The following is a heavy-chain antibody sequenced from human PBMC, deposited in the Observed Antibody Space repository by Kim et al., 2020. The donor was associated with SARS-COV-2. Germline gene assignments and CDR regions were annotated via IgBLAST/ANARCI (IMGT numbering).Heavy chain of an antibody. J-gene: IGHJ4*02. Sequence: GGSLRLSCAASGFTFNTYAMHWVRQAPGKGLEWVAIISYDGSNKYYADSVKGRFTISRDNSKNTVFLQMNSLGAEDTAVYYCARSYRSNWYYFDYWGQGTLVTVSS. CDR1: GFTFNTYA. CDR3: ARSYRSNWYYFDY. D-gene: IGHD6-13*01. CDR2: ISYDGSNK. V-gene: IGHV3-30*04.